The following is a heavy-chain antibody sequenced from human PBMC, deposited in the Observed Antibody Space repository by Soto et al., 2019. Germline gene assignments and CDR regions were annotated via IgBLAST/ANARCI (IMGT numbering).Heavy chain of an antibody. V-gene: IGHV1-8*01. Sequence: ASVKVSCKASGYTFTSYDINWVRQATGQGLEWMGWMNPNSGNTGYAQKFQGRVTMTRDTSISTAYMELSSLRSEDTAVYYCAREGSTRTAAYGMDVWGQGTTVTGLL. CDR3: AREGSTRTAAYGMDV. CDR2: MNPNSGNT. CDR1: GYTFTSYD. D-gene: IGHD3-10*01. J-gene: IGHJ6*02.